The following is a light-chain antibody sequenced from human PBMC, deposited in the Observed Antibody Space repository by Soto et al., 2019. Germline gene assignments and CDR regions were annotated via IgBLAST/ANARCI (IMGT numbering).Light chain of an antibody. J-gene: IGLJ2*01. Sequence: SYELTQSPSVSGSPGKTASITCGGNSIESKSVHWYQQKPGQAPVLVIYYDSDRPSGITERFSGSNAGNTATLTISRVEAWDEADYYCQVWDSIGDHPVFGVGTKLTVL. V-gene: IGLV3-21*04. CDR1: SIESKS. CDR3: QVWDSIGDHPV. CDR2: YDS.